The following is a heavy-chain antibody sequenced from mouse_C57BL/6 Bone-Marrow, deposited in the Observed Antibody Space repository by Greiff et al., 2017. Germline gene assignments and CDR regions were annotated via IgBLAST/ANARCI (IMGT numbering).Heavy chain of an antibody. D-gene: IGHD1-1*01. CDR1: GYTFTSYW. CDR3: ARGDYYGSSAFGY. CDR2: IYPGSGST. Sequence: VQLQQPGAELVKPGASVKMSCKASGYTFTSYWITWVKQRPGQGLEWIGDIYPGSGSTNYNEKFKSKATLTVDTSSSTAYMQLRSLTSEDSAVYYCARGDYYGSSAFGYWGQGTLVTVSA. J-gene: IGHJ3*01. V-gene: IGHV1-55*01.